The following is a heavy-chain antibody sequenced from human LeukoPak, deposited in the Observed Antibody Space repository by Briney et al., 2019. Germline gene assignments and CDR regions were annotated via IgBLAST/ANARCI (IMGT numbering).Heavy chain of an antibody. J-gene: IGHJ4*02. CDR1: GGSISSGSYY. D-gene: IGHD3-3*01. CDR2: IYTSGST. CDR3: ARDTRSGYSDY. V-gene: IGHV4-61*02. Sequence: SETLSLTCTVSGGSISSGSYYWSWIRQPAGKGLEWIGRIYTSGSTNYNPSLKSRVTISVDTSKNRFSLKLSSVTAADTAVYYCARDTRSGYSDYWGQGTLVTLSS.